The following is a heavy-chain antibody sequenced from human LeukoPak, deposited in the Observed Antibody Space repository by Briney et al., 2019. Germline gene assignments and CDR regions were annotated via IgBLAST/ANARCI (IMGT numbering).Heavy chain of an antibody. J-gene: IGHJ4*02. V-gene: IGHV4-39*07. CDR1: GGSISSSSYY. Sequence: PSETLSLTCTVSGGSISSSSYYWGWIRQPPGKGLEWIGEINHSGSTNYNPSLKSRVTISVDTSKNQFSLKLSSVTAADTAVYYCARRVGGMVRGANFDYWGQGTLVTVSS. D-gene: IGHD3-10*01. CDR2: INHSGST. CDR3: ARRVGGMVRGANFDY.